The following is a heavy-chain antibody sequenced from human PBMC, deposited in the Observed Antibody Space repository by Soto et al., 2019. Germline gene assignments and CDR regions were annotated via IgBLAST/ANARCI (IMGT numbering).Heavy chain of an antibody. J-gene: IGHJ4*02. D-gene: IGHD3-16*02. CDR3: ARDSYDYIWGSYRYY. CDR1: GFSFSTYG. CDR2: VWYDGTNK. Sequence: GGSLRLSCAASGFSFSTYGMHWVRQAPGKGLEWVALVWYDGTNKYYADSVKGRFAISRDNAKNTLYLQMNSLRAEDTAVYYCARDSYDYIWGSYRYYWGQGTLVTVSS. V-gene: IGHV3-33*01.